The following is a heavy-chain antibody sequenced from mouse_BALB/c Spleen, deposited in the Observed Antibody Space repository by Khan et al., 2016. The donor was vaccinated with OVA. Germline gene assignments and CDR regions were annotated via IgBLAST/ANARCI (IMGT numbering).Heavy chain of an antibody. J-gene: IGHJ3*01. CDR2: IDPFSGGI. CDR1: GYSFTSYY. V-gene: IGHV1S135*01. CDR3: TRYGYVAWFTY. D-gene: IGHD2-2*01. Sequence: EVQLQESGPELMKPGASVTLSCKASGYSFTSYYIHWILQSPGKSLEWIGSIDPFSGGITYNQKFKGKATLTVDKSSSQAYIYFCNLTSEDSAVYYCTRYGYVAWFTYWGQGTLVTVAA.